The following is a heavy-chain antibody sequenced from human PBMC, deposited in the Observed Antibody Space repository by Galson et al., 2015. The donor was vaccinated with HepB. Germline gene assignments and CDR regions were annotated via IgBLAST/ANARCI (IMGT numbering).Heavy chain of an antibody. J-gene: IGHJ4*02. V-gene: IGHV3-48*02. Sequence: SLRLSCAASGFTFSSYSMNWVRQAPGKGLEWVSYISSSSSTIYYADSVKGRFTISRDNAKNSLYLQMNSLRDEDTAVYYCARDGGPDYYDSSGYYFDYWGQGTLVTVSS. CDR1: GFTFSSYS. D-gene: IGHD3-22*01. CDR3: ARDGGPDYYDSSGYYFDY. CDR2: ISSSSSTI.